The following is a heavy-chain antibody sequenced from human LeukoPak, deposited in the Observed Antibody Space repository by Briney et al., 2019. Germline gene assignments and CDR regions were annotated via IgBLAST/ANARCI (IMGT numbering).Heavy chain of an antibody. CDR2: IYYSGST. V-gene: IGHV4-39*01. CDR1: GGSISSSSYY. D-gene: IGHD6-19*01. Sequence: SETLSLTCTVSGGSISSSSYYWGWIRQPPGKGLEWIGSIYYSGSTYYNPSLKSRVTISVDTSKKQFSLKMTSVTAADTAVYYCASPDSSGWNGGFDYWGQGPLVTVSS. CDR3: ASPDSSGWNGGFDY. J-gene: IGHJ4*02.